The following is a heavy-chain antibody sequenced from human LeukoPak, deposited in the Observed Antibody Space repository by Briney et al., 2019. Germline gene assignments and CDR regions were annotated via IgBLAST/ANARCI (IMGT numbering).Heavy chain of an antibody. V-gene: IGHV3-11*05. CDR1: GFTFSSYA. J-gene: IGHJ4*02. Sequence: GGSLRLSCAASGFTFSSYAMTWIRQAPGKGLEWVSYISGSPIYTNYADSVKGRFTISRDNAKKSLYLQMNSLRAEDTAVYYCARVVFGDSIPGYWGQGTLVTVSS. CDR2: ISGSPIYT. D-gene: IGHD3-10*02. CDR3: ARVVFGDSIPGY.